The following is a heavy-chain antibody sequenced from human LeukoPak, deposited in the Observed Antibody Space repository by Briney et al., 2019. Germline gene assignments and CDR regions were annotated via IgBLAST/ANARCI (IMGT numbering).Heavy chain of an antibody. Sequence: QAGGSLRLSCVASGFTVSSDAMTWVRQAPGKGLEWVAAISDSKTYYTDSVRGRFAISRDDPKNTLFLQMNSLRAEDTAVYYCAKRRNRNTGPFESWGRGTLVTVSP. J-gene: IGHJ4*02. CDR3: AKRRNRNTGPFES. D-gene: IGHD5-18*01. CDR1: GFTVSSDA. CDR2: ISDSKT. V-gene: IGHV3-23*01.